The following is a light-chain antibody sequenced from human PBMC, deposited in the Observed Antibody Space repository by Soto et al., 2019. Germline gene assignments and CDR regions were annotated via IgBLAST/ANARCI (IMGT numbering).Light chain of an antibody. J-gene: IGKJ1*01. CDR1: QSVNSN. CDR3: QQSNNWPKT. Sequence: EIVMTQSPATLSVSPGETATLSCRASQSVNSNLAWYQQKPGQAPRLLISDASTRAAGLPARFSGSESGTEFTLTISSLQSEDFAVYFCQQSNNWPKTFGQGTKVDIK. CDR2: DAS. V-gene: IGKV3-15*01.